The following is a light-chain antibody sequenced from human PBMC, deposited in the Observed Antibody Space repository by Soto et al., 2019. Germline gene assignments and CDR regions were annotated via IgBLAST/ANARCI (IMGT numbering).Light chain of an antibody. Sequence: QSVLTQPPSASGTPGQTVTISCSGSSSNIGSNSVNWYQQLPGTAPKVLMYSNNQRPSGVPDRFSGSKSGTSASLAISGLQAEDEANYYCASWDGSLDGYVFGTGTKLTVL. CDR3: ASWDGSLDGYV. CDR1: SSNIGSNS. V-gene: IGLV1-44*01. J-gene: IGLJ1*01. CDR2: SNN.